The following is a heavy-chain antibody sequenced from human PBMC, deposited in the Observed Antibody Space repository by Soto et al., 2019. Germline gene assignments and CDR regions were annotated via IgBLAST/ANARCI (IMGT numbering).Heavy chain of an antibody. J-gene: IGHJ6*02. V-gene: IGHV1-69*12. CDR2: IIPIFGTA. Sequence: QVQLVQSGAEVKKPGSSVKVSCKASGGTFSSYAISWVRQAPGQGLEWMGGIIPIFGTANYAQKFQGRVTITAYESTSTDYMELSGLRSEDTAVCYCARGFGYSYGSGYYYYGMDVWGQGTTVPGSS. D-gene: IGHD5-18*01. CDR3: ARGFGYSYGSGYYYYGMDV. CDR1: GGTFSSYA.